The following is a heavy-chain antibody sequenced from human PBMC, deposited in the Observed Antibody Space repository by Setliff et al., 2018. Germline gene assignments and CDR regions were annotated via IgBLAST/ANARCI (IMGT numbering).Heavy chain of an antibody. Sequence: PSETLSLTCSLSGVTIGGNNYYYWAWIRQPPGKGLEWIGTISYSGGVFYNPSLKSRVAISADTSRIQFSLKLRSVTAADTAVYYCAASRAYTGAVEEWFLPKTFDFWGQGSPVTVSS. CDR2: ISYSGGV. J-gene: IGHJ4*02. D-gene: IGHD3-10*01. V-gene: IGHV4-39*07. CDR3: AASRAYTGAVEEWFLPKTFDF. CDR1: GVTIGGNNYYY.